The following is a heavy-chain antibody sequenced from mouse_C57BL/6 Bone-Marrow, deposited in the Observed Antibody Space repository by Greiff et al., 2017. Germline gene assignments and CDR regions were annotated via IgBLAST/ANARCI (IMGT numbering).Heavy chain of an antibody. CDR2: ISDGGSYT. J-gene: IGHJ1*03. CDR1: GFTFSSYA. D-gene: IGHD1-1*01. Sequence: EVKLVESGGGLVKPGGSLKLSCAASGFTFSSYAMSWVRQTPEKRLEWVATISDGGSYTYYPDNVKGRFTISRDNAKNNLYLQMSHLKSEDTAMYYCASTGLRNFDVWGTGTTVTVSS. CDR3: ASTGLRNFDV. V-gene: IGHV5-4*03.